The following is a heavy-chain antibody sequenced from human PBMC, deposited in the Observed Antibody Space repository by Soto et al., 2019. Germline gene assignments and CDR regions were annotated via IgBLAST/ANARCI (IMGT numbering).Heavy chain of an antibody. V-gene: IGHV3-30*18. CDR3: AKERLTTVQVGDHYMDV. D-gene: IGHD4-17*01. Sequence: GVSLRLSCAASGFTFSSYGMHWVRQAPGKGLEWVAVISYDGSNKYYADSVKGRFTISRDNSKNTLYLQMNSLRAEDTAVYYCAKERLTTVQVGDHYMDVWGKGTTVTVSS. CDR2: ISYDGSNK. CDR1: GFTFSSYG. J-gene: IGHJ6*03.